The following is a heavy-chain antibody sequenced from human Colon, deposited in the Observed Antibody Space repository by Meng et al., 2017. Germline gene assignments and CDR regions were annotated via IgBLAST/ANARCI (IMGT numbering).Heavy chain of an antibody. V-gene: IGHV3-20*04. Sequence: GGSLRLSCAASGFTFDDYGMSWVRQAPGKGLEWVSGINWNGGSTGYADSVKGRFTISRDNAKNSLYLQMNSLRDEDTALYYCARDLHSGSYTDYWGQGTLVTSPQ. CDR1: GFTFDDYG. CDR2: INWNGGST. J-gene: IGHJ4*02. CDR3: ARDLHSGSYTDY. D-gene: IGHD1-26*01.